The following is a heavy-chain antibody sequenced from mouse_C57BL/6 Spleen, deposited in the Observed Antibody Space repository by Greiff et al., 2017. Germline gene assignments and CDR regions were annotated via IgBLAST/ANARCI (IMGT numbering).Heavy chain of an antibody. CDR3: ARDHYSNFWYFDV. J-gene: IGHJ1*03. CDR2: ISDGGSYT. V-gene: IGHV5-4*01. Sequence: EVQGVESGGGLVKPGGSLKLSCAASGFTFSSYAMSWVRQTPEKRLEWVATISDGGSYTYYPDNVKGRFTISRDNAKNNLYLQMSHLKSEDTAMYYCARDHYSNFWYFDVWGTGTTVTVSS. CDR1: GFTFSSYA. D-gene: IGHD2-5*01.